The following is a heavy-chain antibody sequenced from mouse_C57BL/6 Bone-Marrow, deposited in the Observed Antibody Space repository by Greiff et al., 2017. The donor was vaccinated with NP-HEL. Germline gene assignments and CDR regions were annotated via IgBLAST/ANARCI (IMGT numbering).Heavy chain of an antibody. V-gene: IGHV1-26*01. CDR3: SREGRNYFDY. CDR1: GYTFTDYY. J-gene: IGHJ2*01. D-gene: IGHD3-3*01. CDR2: INPNNGGT. Sequence: EVQLQQSGPELVKPGASVKISCKASGYTFTDYYMNWVKQSHGKSLEWIGDINPNNGGTSYNQKFKGKATLTVDKSSSTAYMELRSLTSEDSAVYYCSREGRNYFDYWGQGTTLTVSS.